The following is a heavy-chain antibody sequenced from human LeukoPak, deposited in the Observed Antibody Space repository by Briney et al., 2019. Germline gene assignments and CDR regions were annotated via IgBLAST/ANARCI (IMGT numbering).Heavy chain of an antibody. J-gene: IGHJ4*02. CDR2: IYYSGST. Sequence: ASETLSLTCTVSGGSVSSGSYYWSWIRQPPGKGLEWIGYIYYSGSTNYNPSLKSQVTISVDTSKNQFSLKLSSVTAADTAVYYCAREFGELVGFDYWGQGTLVTVSS. CDR1: GGSVSSGSYY. D-gene: IGHD3-10*01. CDR3: AREFGELVGFDY. V-gene: IGHV4-61*01.